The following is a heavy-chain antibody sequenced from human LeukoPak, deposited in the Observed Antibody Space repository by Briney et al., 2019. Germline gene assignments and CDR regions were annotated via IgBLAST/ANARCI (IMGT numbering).Heavy chain of an antibody. D-gene: IGHD2-2*01. CDR3: ARREVVVVPAAPPDYYGMDV. J-gene: IGHJ6*04. CDR2: IIPIFGTP. CDR1: VGTFSSYA. Sequence: SVNVSCKASVGTFSSYAISWVRQAPGKGVEWMGGIIPIFGTPNIAQKFQGRVTITADESTSKAYMELSSLRSEDTAVYYCARREVVVVPAAPPDYYGMDVWGKGTTVTVSS. V-gene: IGHV1-69*01.